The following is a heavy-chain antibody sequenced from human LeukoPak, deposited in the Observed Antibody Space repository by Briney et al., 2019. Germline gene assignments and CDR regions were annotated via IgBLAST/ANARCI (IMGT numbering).Heavy chain of an antibody. CDR1: GFTFSIYAM. CDR3: ARDPKAGWFDY. V-gene: IGHV4-4*02. Sequence: SGGSLRLSCEASGFTFSIYAMSWVRQPPGKGLEWIGEIYYSGSTYYNPSLKSRVTISVDTSKNQFSLKLSSVTAADTAVYYCARDPKAGWFDYWGQGTLVTVSS. CDR2: IYYSGST. D-gene: IGHD2-15*01. J-gene: IGHJ4*02.